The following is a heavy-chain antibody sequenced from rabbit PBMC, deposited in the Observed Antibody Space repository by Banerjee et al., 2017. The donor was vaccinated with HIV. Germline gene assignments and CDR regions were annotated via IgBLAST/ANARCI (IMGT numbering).Heavy chain of an antibody. CDR2: INTSSGNT. J-gene: IGHJ4*01. CDR1: GFSFSNKYV. V-gene: IGHV1S45*01. D-gene: IGHD4-1*01. Sequence: QQQLEESGGGLVTPGGTLTLTCTASGFSFSNKYVMCWVRQAPGKGLEWIGCINTSSGNTVYATWAKGRFTISKTSWTTVTLQMTSLTAADTATYFCGRLVAGSLNLWGPGTLVTVS. CDR3: GRLVAGSLNL.